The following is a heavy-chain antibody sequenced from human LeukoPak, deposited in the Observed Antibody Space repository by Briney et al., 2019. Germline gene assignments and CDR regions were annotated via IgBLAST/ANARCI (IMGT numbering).Heavy chain of an antibody. CDR1: GFTFSNYA. J-gene: IGHJ4*02. CDR3: ARDSTYYYDSGSSGPHYFDN. Sequence: GKSLRLSCAASGFTFSNYAMHWVRQAPGRGLEWVSLISSGGTYEYYADSVKGRFTISRDNSKNTLYLQLNSLRAEDTAVYYCARDSTYYYDSGSSGPHYFDNWGQGTLVTVSS. CDR2: ISSGGTYE. V-gene: IGHV3-30*01. D-gene: IGHD3-10*01.